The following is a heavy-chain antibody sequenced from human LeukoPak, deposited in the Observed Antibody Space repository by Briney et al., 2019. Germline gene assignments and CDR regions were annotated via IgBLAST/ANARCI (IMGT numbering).Heavy chain of an antibody. CDR1: GFTFSSYA. CDR3: ASSMLSSPYYYYYGMDV. Sequence: GRSLRLSCAASGFTFSSYAMHWVRQAPGKGLEWVAVISYDGSNKYYADSVKGRFTISRDNSKNTLYLQMNSLRAEDTAVYYCASSMLSSPYYYYYGMDVWGQGTTVTVSS. D-gene: IGHD2/OR15-2a*01. V-gene: IGHV3-30-3*01. J-gene: IGHJ6*02. CDR2: ISYDGSNK.